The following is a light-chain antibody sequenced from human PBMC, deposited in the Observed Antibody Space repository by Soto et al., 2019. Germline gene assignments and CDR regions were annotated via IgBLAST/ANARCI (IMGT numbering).Light chain of an antibody. CDR1: QSLSSSF. V-gene: IGKV3-20*01. CDR2: GAS. J-gene: IGKJ2*01. CDR3: LQYASPLYT. Sequence: VLTQSPGTLSLSPGERATLSCRASQSLSSSFLAWYQKQPGLAPRLLLYGASNRATGVPDRFSGSGCGTDFTLSISRLEPEDFAVYFCLQYASPLYTFGRGTKLEIK.